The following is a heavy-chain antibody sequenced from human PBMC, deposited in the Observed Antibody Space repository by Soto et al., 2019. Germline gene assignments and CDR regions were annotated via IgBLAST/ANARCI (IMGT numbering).Heavy chain of an antibody. Sequence: GASVKVSCKVSGYTLTELSMHWVRQAPGKGLEWMGGFDPEDGETIYAQKFQGRVTMTEDTSTDTAYMELSSLRSEDTAVYYCATPNPTYGYSSGWYYFDYWGQGTLVTVSS. CDR1: GYTLTELS. CDR2: FDPEDGET. D-gene: IGHD6-19*01. CDR3: ATPNPTYGYSSGWYYFDY. V-gene: IGHV1-24*01. J-gene: IGHJ4*02.